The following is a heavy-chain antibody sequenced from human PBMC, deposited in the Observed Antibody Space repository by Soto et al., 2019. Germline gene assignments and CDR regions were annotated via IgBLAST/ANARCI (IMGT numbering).Heavy chain of an antibody. CDR1: GYTFSSNG. CDR3: ARSLAVAYSDDF. CDR2: IGGYSGNT. J-gene: IGHJ4*02. Sequence: QVQLVQSGAEVKKPGASVKISCKTSGYTFSSNGISWVRQAPGQGLEWMGWIGGYSGNTNYAQDFQGRLTMTTDTATSKAYMELVSLRSNDTAVYYCARSLAVAYSDDFWGQGTLVTVSS. V-gene: IGHV1-18*01. D-gene: IGHD6-19*01.